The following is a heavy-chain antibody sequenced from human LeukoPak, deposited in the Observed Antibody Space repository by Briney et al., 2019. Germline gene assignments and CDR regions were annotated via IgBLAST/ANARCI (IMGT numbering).Heavy chain of an antibody. Sequence: ASVKVSCKASGYTFTSYYMHWVRQAPGQGLEWMGIINPSGGSTSYAQKLQGRVTMTTDTSTSTAYMELRSLRSDDTAVYYCARGHSSGRYYFDYWGQGTLVTVSS. CDR1: GYTFTSYY. CDR2: INPSGGST. CDR3: ARGHSSGRYYFDY. D-gene: IGHD6-19*01. V-gene: IGHV1-46*01. J-gene: IGHJ4*02.